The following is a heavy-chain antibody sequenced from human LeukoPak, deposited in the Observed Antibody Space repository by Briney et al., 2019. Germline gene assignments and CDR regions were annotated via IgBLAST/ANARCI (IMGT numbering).Heavy chain of an antibody. D-gene: IGHD6-13*01. J-gene: IGHJ4*02. V-gene: IGHV3-23*01. CDR3: AKAHYTSSWPLDY. CDR1: GFTFSTYA. CDR2: ISASGNTA. Sequence: PGGSLRLSCTASGFTFSTYAMSWVRQAPGKGLEWVSAISASGNTAYYADSLKGRFTISSDNSKDTLFLQMNDLRAEDTALYYCAKAHYTSSWPLDYWGRGTLVTVSP.